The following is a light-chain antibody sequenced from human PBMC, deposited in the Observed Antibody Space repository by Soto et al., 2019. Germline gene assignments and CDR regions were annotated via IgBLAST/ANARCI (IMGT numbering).Light chain of an antibody. CDR2: EVN. V-gene: IGLV2-8*01. CDR1: SSGVGGYNY. J-gene: IGLJ2*01. Sequence: QSALTQPPSASGSPGQSVTISCTGTSSGVGGYNYVSWYQQHPGKAPKLMIYEVNKRPSGVPDRFSGSKSGNTASLTVSGLQAEDEADYYCSSYGGSSNLVFGGGTKVTVL. CDR3: SSYGGSSNLV.